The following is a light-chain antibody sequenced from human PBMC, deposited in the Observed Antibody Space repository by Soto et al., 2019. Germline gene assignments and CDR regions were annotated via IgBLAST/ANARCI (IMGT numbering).Light chain of an antibody. Sequence: QSVLTQSPSASASLGASVKLTCTLSSGHSSYAIAWHQQQPEKGPRYLMKLNSDGSHSKGDGIPDRFSGSSSGAERYLTISSLQSEDEADYYCQSYDSSFVLFGGGTKVTVL. CDR1: SGHSSYA. CDR3: QSYDSSFVL. CDR2: LNSDGSH. J-gene: IGLJ2*01. V-gene: IGLV4-69*01.